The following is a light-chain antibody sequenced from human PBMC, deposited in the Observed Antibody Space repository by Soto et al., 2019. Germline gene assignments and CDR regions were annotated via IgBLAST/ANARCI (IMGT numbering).Light chain of an antibody. V-gene: IGKV1-39*01. J-gene: IGKJ5*01. CDR1: QSISRY. Sequence: DIQMTQSPSTLSASIGDRVTITCRASQSISRYLNWYQQKPGKVPNLLIYVASSLQSEVPSRFSGSGSGTDFTLTITSLQPEDFATYYCQQSYGTPITFGQGTRLDIK. CDR2: VAS. CDR3: QQSYGTPIT.